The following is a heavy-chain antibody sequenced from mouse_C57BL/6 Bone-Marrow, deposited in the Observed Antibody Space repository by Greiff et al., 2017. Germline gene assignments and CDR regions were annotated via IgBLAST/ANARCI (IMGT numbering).Heavy chain of an antibody. D-gene: IGHD1-1*01. CDR1: GYTFTSYW. V-gene: IGHV1-59*01. Sequence: QVQLQQPGAELVRPGTSVKLSCKASGYTFTSYWMHWVKQRPGQGLEWIGVIDPSDSSNNYNQKFKGKATLTVDTSSSTAYMRLSSLTSEDSAVYYCAGDYYGSRWGYWGQGTTLTVSS. CDR3: AGDYYGSRWGY. CDR2: IDPSDSSN. J-gene: IGHJ2*01.